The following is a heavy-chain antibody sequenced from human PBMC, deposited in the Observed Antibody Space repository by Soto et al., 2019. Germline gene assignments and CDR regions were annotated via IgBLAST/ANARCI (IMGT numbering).Heavy chain of an antibody. V-gene: IGHV3-30-3*01. CDR1: GFTFSSYA. CDR2: ISYDGSNK. Sequence: QVQLVESGGGVVQPGRSLRLSCAASGFTFSSYAMHWVRQAPGKGLEWVAVISYDGSNKYYADSVKGRFTISRDNSKNTLYLQMNILRAEDTAVYYCARDLPWFDPWGQGTLVTVSS. CDR3: ARDLPWFDP. J-gene: IGHJ5*02.